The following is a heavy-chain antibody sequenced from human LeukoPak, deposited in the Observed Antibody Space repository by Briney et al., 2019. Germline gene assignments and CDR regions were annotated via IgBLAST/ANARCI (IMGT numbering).Heavy chain of an antibody. D-gene: IGHD1-26*01. CDR3: ASRIVGATFDY. CDR1: GYSISSGYY. V-gene: IGHV4-38-2*02. CDR2: IYHSGST. Sequence: PSETLSLTCTVSGYSISSGYYWGWIRQPPGKGLEWIGSIYHSGSTYYNPSLKSRVTISVDTSKYQFSLKLSSVTAADTAVYYCASRIVGATFDYWGQGTLVTVSS. J-gene: IGHJ4*02.